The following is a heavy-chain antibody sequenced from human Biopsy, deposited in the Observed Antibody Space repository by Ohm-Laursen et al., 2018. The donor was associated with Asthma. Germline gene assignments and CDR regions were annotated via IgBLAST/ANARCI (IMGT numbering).Heavy chain of an antibody. CDR2: INPSGGST. CDR1: GYTFTSYY. Sequence: ASVKVSCKASGYTFTSYYMHWVRQAPGQGLEWMGIINPSGGSTSYAQKFQGRVTMTRDTSTSTVYMELSSLRSEDTAVYYCAKSVLVWIVATGNYFDYWGQGTLVTVSS. CDR3: AKSVLVWIVATGNYFDY. J-gene: IGHJ4*02. D-gene: IGHD5-12*01. V-gene: IGHV1-46*01.